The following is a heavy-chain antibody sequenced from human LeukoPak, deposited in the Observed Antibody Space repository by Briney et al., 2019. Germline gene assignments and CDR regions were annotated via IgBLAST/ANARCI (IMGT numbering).Heavy chain of an antibody. CDR3: ARATRGDGYNSFDY. J-gene: IGHJ4*02. CDR2: IYHSGST. D-gene: IGHD5-24*01. Sequence: PSQTLSLTCAVSGGSISSGGYSLSWIRQPPGKGLEWIVYIYHSGSTYYNPFLKSRVTISVDRSKNQFSLKLSSVTAADTAVYYCARATRGDGYNSFDYWGQGTLVTVSS. CDR1: GGSISSGGYS. V-gene: IGHV4-30-2*01.